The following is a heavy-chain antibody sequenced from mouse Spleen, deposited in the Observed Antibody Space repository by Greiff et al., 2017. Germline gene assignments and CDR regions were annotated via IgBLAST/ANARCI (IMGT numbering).Heavy chain of an antibody. CDR1: GFTFSSYA. Sequence: EVQLQESGGGLVKRGGSLKLSCAASGFTFSSYAMSWVRQTPEKRLEWVATISSGGGNTYYPDSVKGRFTISRDNAKNTLYLQMSSLKSEDTAMYYCARHDGSMITVFAYWGQGTLVTVSA. V-gene: IGHV5-9-3*01. CDR2: ISSGGGNT. CDR3: ARHDGSMITVFAY. J-gene: IGHJ3*01. D-gene: IGHD2-4*01.